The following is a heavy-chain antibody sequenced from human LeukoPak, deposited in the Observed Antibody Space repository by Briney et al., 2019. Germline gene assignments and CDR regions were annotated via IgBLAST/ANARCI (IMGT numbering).Heavy chain of an antibody. CDR3: SRVVQDVTGADY. CDR1: GFIVSSNY. Sequence: GGSLRLSCAASGFIVSSNYINWVRQAPGKGLEWVSLIYSGGSTYYADSVKGRFTISRDNSKNTLYLQMNSLRADDTAVYYCSRVVQDVTGADYWGQGALVIVSS. J-gene: IGHJ4*02. V-gene: IGHV3-53*01. CDR2: IYSGGST. D-gene: IGHD2-21*02.